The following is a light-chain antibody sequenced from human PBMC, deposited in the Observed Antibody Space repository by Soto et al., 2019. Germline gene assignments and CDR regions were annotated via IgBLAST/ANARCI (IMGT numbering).Light chain of an antibody. CDR3: QQYGTSPIT. CDR2: GAS. Sequence: ENVLTQSPGTLSLSPGERATLSCRASQTVSSYLTWYQQRPGQAPRLLISGASRRATGIPARFSGSGSGTDFTTTISRLEPEDFALYYCQQYGTSPITFGQGTRLEIK. CDR1: QTVSSY. V-gene: IGKV3-20*01. J-gene: IGKJ5*01.